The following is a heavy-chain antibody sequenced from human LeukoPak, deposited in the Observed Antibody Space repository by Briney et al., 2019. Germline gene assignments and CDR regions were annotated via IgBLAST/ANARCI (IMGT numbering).Heavy chain of an antibody. CDR1: GFTFSSYA. CDR2: ISGSGGST. J-gene: IGHJ4*02. D-gene: IGHD3-22*01. V-gene: IGHV3-23*01. Sequence: PGGSLRLSCAASGFTFSSYAMSWVRQAPGKGLEWVSAISGSGGSTYYADSVKGRFTTSRDNSKNTLYLQMNSLRAEDTAVYYCAKVNDSSGYPDYWGQGTLVTVSS. CDR3: AKVNDSSGYPDY.